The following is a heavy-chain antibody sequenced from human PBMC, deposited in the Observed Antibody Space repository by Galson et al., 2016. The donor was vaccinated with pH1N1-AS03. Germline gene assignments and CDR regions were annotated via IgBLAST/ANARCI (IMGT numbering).Heavy chain of an antibody. CDR1: GDSVSSDSAA. D-gene: IGHD4-17*01. CDR2: TYYRSRWYN. J-gene: IGHJ4*02. V-gene: IGHV6-1*01. CDR3: VRDFYGDVFGY. Sequence: CPISGDSVSSDSAAWNWIRQSPSRGLEWLGRTYYRSRWYNDYAPSLSSRVSFTADTSKNQFSLHLTSVTPEDSATYFCVRDFYGDVFGYWGQGTLVTVSS.